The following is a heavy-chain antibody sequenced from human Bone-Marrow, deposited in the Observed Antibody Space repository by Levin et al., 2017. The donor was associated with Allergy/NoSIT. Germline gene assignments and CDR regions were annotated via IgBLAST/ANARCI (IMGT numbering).Heavy chain of an antibody. Sequence: SGESLKISCAASGFTFSSYAMHWVRQAPGKGLEWVAVISYDGSNKYYADSVKGRFTISRDNSKNTLYLQMNSLRAEDTAVYYCARDAPTRGYSYGYPMGYYYGMDVWGQGTTVTVSS. CDR2: ISYDGSNK. D-gene: IGHD5-18*01. V-gene: IGHV3-30*04. J-gene: IGHJ6*02. CDR3: ARDAPTRGYSYGYPMGYYYGMDV. CDR1: GFTFSSYA.